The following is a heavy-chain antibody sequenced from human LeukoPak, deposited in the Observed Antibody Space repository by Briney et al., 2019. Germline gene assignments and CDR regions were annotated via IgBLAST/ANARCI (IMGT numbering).Heavy chain of an antibody. CDR3: LAHRVGACLE. D-gene: IGHD4/OR15-4a*01. V-gene: IGHV7-4-1*02. Sequence: GASVKVSCKGSGSTFTSYAISWVRQAPGQGLEWMGWINTNTGNPMYAQGFTGRFVYSLDTSVTTAYLQISSLKAEDTAVYYCLAHRVGACLEWGQGTQVTVSS. CDR1: GSTFTSYA. CDR2: INTNTGNP. J-gene: IGHJ4*02.